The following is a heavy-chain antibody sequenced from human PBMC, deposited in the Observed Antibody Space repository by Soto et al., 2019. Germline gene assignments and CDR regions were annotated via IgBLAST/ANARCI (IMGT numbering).Heavy chain of an antibody. J-gene: IGHJ5*02. CDR3: AKDLGSEWFHYNWFDP. D-gene: IGHD2-8*01. CDR1: GYTFTSYY. V-gene: IGHV1-46*01. Sequence: ASVKVSCKASGYTFTSYYMHWVRQAPGQGLEWMGIINPSGGSTSYAQKFQGRVTMTRDTSTSTVYMELSSLRAEDTALYYCAKDLGSEWFHYNWFDPWGQGTLVTVSS. CDR2: INPSGGST.